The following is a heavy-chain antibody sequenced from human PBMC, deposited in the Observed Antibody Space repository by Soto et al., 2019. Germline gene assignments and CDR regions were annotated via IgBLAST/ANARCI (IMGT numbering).Heavy chain of an antibody. CDR2: IYYSGST. CDR1: GGSISSYY. V-gene: IGHV4-59*01. Sequence: QVQLQESGPGLVKPSETLSLTCTVSGGSISSYYWSWIRQPPGKGLEWIGYIYYSGSTNYNPSLKSRVPISVDTSKNQFSLKLSSVTAADTAVYYCARDLPYYYDSSDYWGQGTLVTVSS. CDR3: ARDLPYYYDSSDY. J-gene: IGHJ4*02. D-gene: IGHD3-22*01.